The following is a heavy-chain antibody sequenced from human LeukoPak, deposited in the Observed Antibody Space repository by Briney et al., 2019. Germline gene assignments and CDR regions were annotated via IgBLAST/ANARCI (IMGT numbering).Heavy chain of an antibody. D-gene: IGHD2-15*01. Sequence: AGGSLRLSCAASGFTFSSYEMNWVRQAPGKGLEWVSYISSSGSTIYYADSVKGRFTISRDNAKNSLYLQMNSLRAEDTAVYYCARGTGYCSGGSCYGMDVWGKGTTVTVSS. CDR2: ISSSGSTI. CDR1: GFTFSSYE. J-gene: IGHJ6*04. V-gene: IGHV3-48*03. CDR3: ARGTGYCSGGSCYGMDV.